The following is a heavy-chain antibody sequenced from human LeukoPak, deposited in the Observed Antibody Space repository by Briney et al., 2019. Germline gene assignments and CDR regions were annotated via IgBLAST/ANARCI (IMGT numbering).Heavy chain of an antibody. CDR2: ISGSGGST. CDR1: GFTFSSYV. J-gene: IGHJ4*02. V-gene: IGHV3-23*01. D-gene: IGHD3-10*01. CDR3: AKDPLLWFGEGGTFDY. Sequence: GGSLRLSCAASGFTFSSYVMSWVRQAPGKGLEWVSAISGSGGSTYYADSLKGRFTISRDNSKNTLYLQMNSLRAEDTAVYYCAKDPLLWFGEGGTFDYWGQGTLVTVSS.